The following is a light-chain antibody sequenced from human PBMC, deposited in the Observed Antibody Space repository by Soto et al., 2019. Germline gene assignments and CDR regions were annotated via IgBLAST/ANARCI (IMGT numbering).Light chain of an antibody. CDR3: QHYNIWPLT. V-gene: IGKV3-15*01. CDR2: GAS. CDR1: QSVSST. J-gene: IGKJ4*01. Sequence: EIVMTQSPATLSVSPGERATLSCRASQSVSSTLDWYQQKPGQAPRLLIYGASTRATGIPSRFSGSGSGTEFTLSISSLQSEDFAVYYCQHYNIWPLTFGGGTKVEI.